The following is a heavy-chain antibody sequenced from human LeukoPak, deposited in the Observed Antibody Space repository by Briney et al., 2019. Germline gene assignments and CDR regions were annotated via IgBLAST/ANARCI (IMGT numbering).Heavy chain of an antibody. CDR2: IKSKTDGGTT. CDR1: GFTFSNAW. J-gene: IGHJ4*02. Sequence: GGSLRLSCAASGFTFSNAWMSWVRQAPGKGLEWVGRIKSKTDGGTTDYAAPVKGRFTISRDDSKNTLYLQMNSLKTEDTAVYYCAKSYDYVWGSYRQPPSYWGQGTLVTVSS. D-gene: IGHD3-16*02. CDR3: AKSYDYVWGSYRQPPSY. V-gene: IGHV3-15*01.